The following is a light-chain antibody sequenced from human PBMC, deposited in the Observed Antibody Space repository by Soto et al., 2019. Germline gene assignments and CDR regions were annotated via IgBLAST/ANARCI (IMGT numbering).Light chain of an antibody. CDR1: QSITDW. Sequence: DIQMTQSPSTLSASIGDRVTITCWASQSITDWLAWYQQKPGKAPKFLIYKASNLEGGVPSRFSGSGSGTEFTLTISSVQPDDIATYYCQYWDDYSWSFGQGTKVEIK. CDR2: KAS. CDR3: QYWDDYSWS. V-gene: IGKV1-5*03. J-gene: IGKJ1*01.